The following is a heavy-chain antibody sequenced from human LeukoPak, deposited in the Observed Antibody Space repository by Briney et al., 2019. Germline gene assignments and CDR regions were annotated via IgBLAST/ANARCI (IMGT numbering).Heavy chain of an antibody. J-gene: IGHJ4*02. CDR2: INSDGRST. V-gene: IGHV3-74*01. Sequence: GGSLRLSCTSSGFTFGDHAMTWVRQARGKGRVWVSRINSDGRSTSYADSVKGRFTISRDNAKNTLYLQMNSLRAEDTAVYYCARAPVGATCFDYWGQGTLVTVSS. CDR3: ARAPVGATCFDY. D-gene: IGHD1-26*01. CDR1: GFTFGDHA.